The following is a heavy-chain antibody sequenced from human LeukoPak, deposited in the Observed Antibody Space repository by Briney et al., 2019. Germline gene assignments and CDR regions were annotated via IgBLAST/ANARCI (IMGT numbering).Heavy chain of an antibody. CDR3: AREQLKGEYYFDY. CDR1: GGTFSSYA. J-gene: IGHJ4*02. D-gene: IGHD6-13*01. Sequence: ASVKVSCTASGGTFSSYAISWVRQAPGQGLEWMGGIIPIFGTANYAQKFQGRVTITADESTSTAYMELSSLRSEDTAVYYCAREQLKGEYYFDYWGQGTLVTVSS. CDR2: IIPIFGTA. V-gene: IGHV1-69*13.